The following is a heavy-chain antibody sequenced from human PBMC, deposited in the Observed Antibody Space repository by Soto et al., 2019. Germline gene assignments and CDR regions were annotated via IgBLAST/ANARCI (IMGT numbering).Heavy chain of an antibody. Sequence: QVQLVQSGAEVKKPGSSVKVSCKASGGTFSSYAISWVRQAPGQGLEWMGGIIPIFGTANYAQKFQGRVTITADESTSTAYMELSSLRSEDTAVYYCAGQSHYYDSSGDQYYFDYWGQGTLVTVSS. V-gene: IGHV1-69*01. J-gene: IGHJ4*02. D-gene: IGHD3-22*01. CDR3: AGQSHYYDSSGDQYYFDY. CDR1: GGTFSSYA. CDR2: IIPIFGTA.